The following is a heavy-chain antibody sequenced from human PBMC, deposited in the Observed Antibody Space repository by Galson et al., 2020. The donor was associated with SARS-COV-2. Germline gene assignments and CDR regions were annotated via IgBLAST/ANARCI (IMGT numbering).Heavy chain of an antibody. CDR3: SRGLSSSWPFSDF. V-gene: IGHV3-48*02. CDR1: GFTFSSYN. Sequence: GESLKISCAASGFTFSSYNMNWVRQAPGQGLEWVSFITSSSTTYYAESVKGRFTISRDNAKNSLYLQMSGLRDDDTALYYCSRGLSSSWPFSDFWGQGALVTVSS. J-gene: IGHJ4*02. D-gene: IGHD6-13*01. CDR2: ITSSSTT.